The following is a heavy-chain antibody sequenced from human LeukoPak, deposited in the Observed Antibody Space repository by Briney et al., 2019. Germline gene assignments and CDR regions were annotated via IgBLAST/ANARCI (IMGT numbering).Heavy chain of an antibody. D-gene: IGHD4-17*01. CDR3: ARVDYDDDSPFDS. V-gene: IGHV4-38-2*01. CDR1: GYSIRSGYH. Sequence: SETLSLTCAVSGYSIRSGYHWGWIRQPPGKGLEWMGIIYHSGNTFYNPSLKSRVTISVDTSKNQFFLNLTSVAAADTAVYYCARVDYDDDSPFDSWGQGTLVTVSS. CDR2: IYHSGNT. J-gene: IGHJ4*02.